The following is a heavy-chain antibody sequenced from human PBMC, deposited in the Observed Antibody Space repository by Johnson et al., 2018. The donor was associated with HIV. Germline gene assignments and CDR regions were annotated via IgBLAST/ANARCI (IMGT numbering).Heavy chain of an antibody. D-gene: IGHD6-19*01. Sequence: VQLVESGGGLVQPGGSLRLSCEASGFIFRNYWMNWVRQAPGKGLVWVARIYSDGTDTAYADSVQGRFTISRDNAKRTLYLQMNSLRAEDTAVYYCARKQWLEIPSDAFDVWGQGTMVTVSS. V-gene: IGHV3-74*03. CDR2: IYSDGTDT. CDR1: GFIFRNYW. CDR3: ARKQWLEIPSDAFDV. J-gene: IGHJ3*01.